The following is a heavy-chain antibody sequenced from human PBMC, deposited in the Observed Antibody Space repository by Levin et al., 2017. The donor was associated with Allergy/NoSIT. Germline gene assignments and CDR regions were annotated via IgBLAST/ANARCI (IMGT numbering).Heavy chain of an antibody. D-gene: IGHD3-22*01. CDR1: GILFSSYD. CDR2: ISAGGNYI. V-gene: IGHV3-21*01. CDR3: ASWAMYHYDRSAFDYFYYAMDV. Sequence: PSETLSLTCAASGILFSSYDMNWVRQAPGKGLEWVSSISAGGNYIYYADSVKGRFTLSRDNAKNSLFLQMNSLRAEDTAVYYCASWAMYHYDRSAFDYFYYAMDVWGQGTTVTVSS. J-gene: IGHJ6*02.